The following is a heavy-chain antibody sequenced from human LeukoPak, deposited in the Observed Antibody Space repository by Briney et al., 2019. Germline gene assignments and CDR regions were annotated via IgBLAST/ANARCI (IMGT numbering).Heavy chain of an antibody. V-gene: IGHV4-4*07. Sequence: SETLSLTCTVSGDSISSYYWSWIRQPAGKGLEWIGRIYISGSTNYNPSLKSRVTMSVDTSKNQFSLKLSSVTAADTAVYYCARRRFIVVVKQYYFDYWGQGTLVTVSS. CDR3: ARRRFIVVVKQYYFDY. J-gene: IGHJ4*02. CDR1: GDSISSYY. D-gene: IGHD3-22*01. CDR2: IYISGST.